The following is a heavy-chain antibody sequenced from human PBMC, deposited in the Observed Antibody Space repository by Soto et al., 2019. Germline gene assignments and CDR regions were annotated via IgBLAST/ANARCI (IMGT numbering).Heavy chain of an antibody. D-gene: IGHD2-2*01. CDR1: GFTFSSYA. V-gene: IGHV3-23*01. CDR3: AKAYRKAGFVVVPAALSY. Sequence: GGSLRLSCAASGFTFSSYAMSWVRQAPGKGLEWVSAISGSGGSTYYADSVKGRFTISRDNSKNTLYLQMNSLRAEDTAVYYCAKAYRKAGFVVVPAALSYWGQGTLVTVSS. CDR2: ISGSGGST. J-gene: IGHJ4*02.